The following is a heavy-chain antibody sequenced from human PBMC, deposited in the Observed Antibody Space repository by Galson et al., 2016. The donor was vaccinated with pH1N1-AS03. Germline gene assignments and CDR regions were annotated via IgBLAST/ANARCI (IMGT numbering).Heavy chain of an antibody. D-gene: IGHD3/OR15-3a*01. CDR1: GFSFSFYW. V-gene: IGHV3-7*03. CDR2: IKSDGSTR. J-gene: IGHJ4*01. CDR3: ARHGDWCLDH. Sequence: SLRLSCAASGFSFSFYWMTWVRLTPGKGLEWVANIKSDGSTRYYVESVKGRFTISRDNAQNSVFLQMDALRAEDTARYYCARHGDWCLDHWGQGTLVTVSS.